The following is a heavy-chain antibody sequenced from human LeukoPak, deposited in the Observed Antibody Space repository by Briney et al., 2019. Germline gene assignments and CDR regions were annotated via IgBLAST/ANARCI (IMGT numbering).Heavy chain of an antibody. D-gene: IGHD3-16*02. Sequence: GGSLRLSCTASGXTFSSFDLSWVRQAPGKGLEWVSAISVSGGSTYYADSVKARFTISRDNSKNTLYLQMNSLRAEDTAVYYCAKDFRGGSYLDYWGQGTLVTVSS. CDR1: GXTFSSFD. CDR2: ISVSGGST. CDR3: AKDFRGGSYLDY. J-gene: IGHJ4*02. V-gene: IGHV3-23*01.